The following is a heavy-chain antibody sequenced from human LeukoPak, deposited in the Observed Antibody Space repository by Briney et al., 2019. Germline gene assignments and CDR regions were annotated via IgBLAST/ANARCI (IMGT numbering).Heavy chain of an antibody. CDR1: GGSISSGGYY. J-gene: IGHJ4*02. V-gene: IGHV4-30-2*01. CDR3: ARDGYYGDYVNY. CDR2: IYHSGST. D-gene: IGHD4-17*01. Sequence: SETLSLTCTVSGGSISSGGYYWSWIRQPPGKGLEWIGYIYHSGSTYYNPSLKSRVTISVDRSKNQFSLKLSSVTAADTAVYYCARDGYYGDYVNYWGQGTLVTVSS.